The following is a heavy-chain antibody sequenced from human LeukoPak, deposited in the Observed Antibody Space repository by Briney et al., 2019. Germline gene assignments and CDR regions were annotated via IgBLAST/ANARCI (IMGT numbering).Heavy chain of an antibody. J-gene: IGHJ4*02. V-gene: IGHV3-9*01. CDR3: AKDTDSPLGGSAFDY. CDR1: GFTFDDYA. D-gene: IGHD3-10*01. Sequence: PGGSLRLSCAASGFTFDDYAMHWVRHAPGKGLEWVSGISWNSGSIGYADSVKGRFTISRDNAKNSLYLQMNSLRAEDTALYYCAKDTDSPLGGSAFDYWGQGTLVTVSS. CDR2: ISWNSGSI.